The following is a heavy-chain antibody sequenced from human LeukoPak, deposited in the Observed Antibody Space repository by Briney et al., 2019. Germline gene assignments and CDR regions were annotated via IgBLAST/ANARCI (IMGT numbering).Heavy chain of an antibody. CDR2: IIPIFGTA. V-gene: IGHV1-69*05. CDR3: ARVGYFDRQPSDY. J-gene: IGHJ4*02. D-gene: IGHD3-22*01. Sequence: SVKVSCKASGGTFSSYAISWVRQAPGQGLEWMGGIIPIFGTANYAQKFQGRVTITTDESTSTAYMELSSLRSEDTAVYYCARVGYFDRQPSDYWGQGTLVTVSS. CDR1: GGTFSSYA.